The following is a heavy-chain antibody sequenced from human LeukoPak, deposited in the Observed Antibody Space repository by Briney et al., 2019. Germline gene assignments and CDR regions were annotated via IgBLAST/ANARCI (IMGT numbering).Heavy chain of an antibody. J-gene: IGHJ5*02. CDR1: GGSISSSNW. V-gene: IGHV4-4*02. CDR2: IYHSGST. Sequence: SETLSLTCAVSGGSISSSNWWSWVRPPPGKGLEWIGEIYHSGSTNYNPSLKSRVTISVDKSKNQFSLKLSAVTAADTAVYYCARDTMVRGFCNWFDPWGQGTLVTVSS. D-gene: IGHD3-10*01. CDR3: ARDTMVRGFCNWFDP.